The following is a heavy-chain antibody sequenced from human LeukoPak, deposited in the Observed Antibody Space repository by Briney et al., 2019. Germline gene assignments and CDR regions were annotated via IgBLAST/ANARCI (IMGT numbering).Heavy chain of an antibody. D-gene: IGHD3-22*01. CDR1: GDSISSYY. CDR3: GGSSGYREYYFDY. J-gene: IGHJ4*02. V-gene: IGHV4-59*08. CDR2: IYYSGST. Sequence: PSETLSLTCTVSGDSISSYYWSWIRQPPGKGLEWIGYIYYSGSTNYNPSLKSRVAISLDTSKNQFSLKLSSVTAADTAVYYCGGSSGYREYYFDYWGQGTLVTVSS.